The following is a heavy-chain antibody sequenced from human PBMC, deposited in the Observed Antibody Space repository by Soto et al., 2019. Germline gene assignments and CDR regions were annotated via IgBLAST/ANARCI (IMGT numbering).Heavy chain of an antibody. CDR3: ARIAATGRGWDV. CDR2: IKQHGSEE. CDR1: GFTFGSYW. J-gene: IGHJ6*02. Sequence: EVQLVESGGGLVQPGGSLRLSCVDSGFTFGSYWMSWVRQAPVKGLEWVGNIKQHGSEENYVDSLKGRFTISRDNAKNSMYLQMNSLRAEDTAVYYCARIAATGRGWDVWGQGTTVVVSS. V-gene: IGHV3-7*01. D-gene: IGHD6-13*01.